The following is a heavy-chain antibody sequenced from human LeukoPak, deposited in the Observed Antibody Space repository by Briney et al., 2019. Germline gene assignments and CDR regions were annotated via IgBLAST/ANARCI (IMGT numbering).Heavy chain of an antibody. CDR1: GVTFSSYW. V-gene: IGHV3-7*03. Sequence: PGGSLRLSCAASGVTFSSYWMTWVRQAPGKGLEWVANIKQDGSEKHYVDSVKGRFTISRDNAKNSLYLQMNSLRAEDTAVYYCARGWSKFDYWGQGTLVTVSS. D-gene: IGHD2-8*02. CDR2: IKQDGSEK. J-gene: IGHJ4*02. CDR3: ARGWSKFDY.